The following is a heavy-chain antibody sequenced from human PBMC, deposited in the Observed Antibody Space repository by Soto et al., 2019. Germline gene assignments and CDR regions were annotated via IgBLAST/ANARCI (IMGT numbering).Heavy chain of an antibody. CDR1: GFTFSSYA. Sequence: GGSLRLSCAASGFTFSSYAMSWVRQAPGKGLEWVSAISGSGGSTYYADSVKGRFTISRDNSKNTLYLQMNSLRAEDTAVYYCAKLNYYDSSGYLDYWGHGTLFTVSS. J-gene: IGHJ4*01. V-gene: IGHV3-23*01. CDR2: ISGSGGST. D-gene: IGHD3-22*01. CDR3: AKLNYYDSSGYLDY.